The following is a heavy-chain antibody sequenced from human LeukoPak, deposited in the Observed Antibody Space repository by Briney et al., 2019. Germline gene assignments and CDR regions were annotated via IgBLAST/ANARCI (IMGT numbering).Heavy chain of an antibody. V-gene: IGHV1-18*01. Sequence: GASVKVSCKASGYTFTSYGISWVRQAPGQGLEWMGWISAYNGNTNYAQKLQGRVTMTTDTSTSTAYMELRSLRSDDTAVYYCVRDTIAGYSYGYRAFDIWGQGTMVTVSS. CDR2: ISAYNGNT. CDR3: VRDTIAGYSYGYRAFDI. D-gene: IGHD5-18*01. CDR1: GYTFTSYG. J-gene: IGHJ3*02.